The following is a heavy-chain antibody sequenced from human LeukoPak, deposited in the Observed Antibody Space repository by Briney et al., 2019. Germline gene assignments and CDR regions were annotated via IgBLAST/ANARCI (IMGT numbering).Heavy chain of an antibody. CDR1: GYTFTSYG. Sequence: ASVKVSCKASGYTFTSYGISWVRQAPGQGLEWMGWISAYSGNTNYAQQFQGRVTMTRDTSISTAYMELSRLRSDDTAVYYCARDGVYGGVPNDYWGQGTLVTVSS. V-gene: IGHV1-18*01. D-gene: IGHD3-16*01. J-gene: IGHJ4*02. CDR3: ARDGVYGGVPNDY. CDR2: ISAYSGNT.